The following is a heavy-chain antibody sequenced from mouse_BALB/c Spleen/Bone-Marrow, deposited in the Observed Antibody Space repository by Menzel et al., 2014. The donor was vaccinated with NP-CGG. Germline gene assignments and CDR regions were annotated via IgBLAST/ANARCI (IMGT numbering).Heavy chain of an antibody. Sequence: EVQLQQSGAELVRPGALVKLSCKASGFNIKDYCMHWVKQRPEQGLEWIGWIDPENGNTIYDPKFQGKASITADTSSNTAYLQLSSLTSEDTAVYYCARGREAMDYWGQGTSVTVSS. J-gene: IGHJ4*01. CDR2: IDPENGNT. CDR3: ARGREAMDY. V-gene: IGHV14-1*02. CDR1: GFNIKDYC.